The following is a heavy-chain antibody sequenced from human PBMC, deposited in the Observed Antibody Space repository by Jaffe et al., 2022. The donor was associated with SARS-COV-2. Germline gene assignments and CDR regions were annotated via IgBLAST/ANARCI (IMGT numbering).Heavy chain of an antibody. CDR3: AKDLSSSLSNPVSRGAYYYYYGMDV. Sequence: QVQLVESGGGVVQPGRSLRLSCAASGFTFSSYGMHWVRQAPGKGLEWVAVISYDGSNKYYADSVKGRFTISRDNSKNTLYLQMNSLRAEDTAVYYCAKDLSSSLSNPVSRGAYYYYYGMDVWGQGTTVTVSS. V-gene: IGHV3-30*18. CDR2: ISYDGSNK. D-gene: IGHD6-6*01. J-gene: IGHJ6*02. CDR1: GFTFSSYG.